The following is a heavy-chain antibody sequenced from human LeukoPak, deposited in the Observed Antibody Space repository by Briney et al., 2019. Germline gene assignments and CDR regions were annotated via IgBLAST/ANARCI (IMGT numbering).Heavy chain of an antibody. D-gene: IGHD6-19*01. CDR2: TRNKANDYTT. V-gene: IGHV3-72*01. Sequence: GGSLRLSCAASGFTFSDHYMDWVRQAPGKGLEWVGRTRNKANDYTTEYAAAVKGRFSISRDDSKNSLYMQMNGLNTDDTAVYYCARFIAEAGAYWLDPWGQGTLVTVSS. J-gene: IGHJ5*02. CDR3: ARFIAEAGAYWLDP. CDR1: GFTFSDHY.